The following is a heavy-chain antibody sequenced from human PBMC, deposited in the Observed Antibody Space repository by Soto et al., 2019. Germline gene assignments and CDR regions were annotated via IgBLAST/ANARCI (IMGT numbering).Heavy chain of an antibody. CDR3: ARDLFGDYSDYVFDY. Sequence: EAQLVESGGGLVQPGGSLRLSCAASGFTFSSYSMNWVRQAPGKGLEWVSYISSSSSTIYYADSVKGRFTISRDNAKNSLYLQMNSLRDEDTAVYYCARDLFGDYSDYVFDYWGQGTLVTVSS. J-gene: IGHJ4*02. CDR2: ISSSSSTI. D-gene: IGHD4-17*01. V-gene: IGHV3-48*02. CDR1: GFTFSSYS.